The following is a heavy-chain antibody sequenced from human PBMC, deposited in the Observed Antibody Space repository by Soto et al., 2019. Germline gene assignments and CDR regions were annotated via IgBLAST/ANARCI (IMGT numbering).Heavy chain of an antibody. V-gene: IGHV4-34*01. D-gene: IGHD2-21*02. J-gene: IGHJ4*02. CDR2: INHSGST. Sequence: QVQLQQWGAGLLTPSETLSLTCAVYGGSFSGYCWSWIRQPPGKGLEWIGEINHSGSTNYNPSLKSRVTISLDTSMNQFSLKLSSVTAADPAVYYCAREYGGNSGTFDYWGQGTLVTVSS. CDR1: GGSFSGYC. CDR3: AREYGGNSGTFDY.